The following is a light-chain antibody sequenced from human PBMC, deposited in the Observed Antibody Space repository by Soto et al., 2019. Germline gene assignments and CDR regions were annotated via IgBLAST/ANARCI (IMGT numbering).Light chain of an antibody. CDR2: GAF. J-gene: IGKJ5*01. CDR1: PSVTNY. CDR3: QQRSNWPPVT. V-gene: IGKV3-11*01. Sequence: SLVTPSSATLCLSPGDRANLSCRARPSVTNYLAWYQQKPGQAPRLLIYGAFNRAAGIPARFSGSGSGADSTLTISSLEPEDFAVYYCQQRSNWPPVTFGQGTRLEI.